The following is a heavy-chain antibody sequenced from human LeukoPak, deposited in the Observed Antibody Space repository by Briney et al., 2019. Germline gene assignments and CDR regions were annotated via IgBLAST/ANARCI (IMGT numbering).Heavy chain of an antibody. J-gene: IGHJ4*02. CDR3: ARDLDYGSGSYNGDC. V-gene: IGHV1-2*06. CDR1: GYTFTGYY. D-gene: IGHD3-10*01. CDR2: INPNSGGT. Sequence: ASVKVSCKASGYTFTGYYMHWVRQAPGQGLEWMGRINPNSGGTNYAQKFQGRVTMTRDTSISTAYMELSSLRSDDTALYYCARDLDYGSGSYNGDCWGQGTQVTVSS.